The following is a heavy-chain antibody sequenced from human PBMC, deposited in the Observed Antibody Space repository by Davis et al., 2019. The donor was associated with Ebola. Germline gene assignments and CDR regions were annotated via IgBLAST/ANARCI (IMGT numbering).Heavy chain of an antibody. CDR1: GGSFNSYY. V-gene: IGHV4-34*01. CDR3: ARRSLGHYYDSSDYYTHQYYFDY. J-gene: IGHJ4*02. D-gene: IGHD3-22*01. CDR2: INHSGST. Sequence: MPSETLSLTCAVYGGSFNSYYWSWIRQPPGKGLEWIGEINHSGSTNYNPSLKSRVTISVDTSKNHFSLKLGSVTAADTAVYYCARRSLGHYYDSSDYYTHQYYFDYWGQGTLVTVSS.